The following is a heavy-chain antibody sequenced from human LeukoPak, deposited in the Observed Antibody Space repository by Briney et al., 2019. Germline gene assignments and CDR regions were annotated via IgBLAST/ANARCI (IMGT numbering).Heavy chain of an antibody. D-gene: IGHD3-10*01. Sequence: VASVKVSCKASRGTFSNYAISWVRQAPGQGLEWMGGIIPIFGTANYAQKLQGRVTITADESTSTAYMELSSLRSEGTAVYYCARSEYYYGSGSKRHKGGWFDPWGQGTLVTVSS. CDR2: IIPIFGTA. J-gene: IGHJ5*02. V-gene: IGHV1-69*13. CDR3: ARSEYYYGSGSKRHKGGWFDP. CDR1: RGTFSNYA.